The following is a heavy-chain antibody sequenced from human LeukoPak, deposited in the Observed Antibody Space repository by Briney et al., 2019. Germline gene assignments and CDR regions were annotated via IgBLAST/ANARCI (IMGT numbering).Heavy chain of an antibody. CDR1: GGSISSYY. CDR3: ARGGSGYDSFYYYGMDV. Sequence: PSETLSLTCTVSGGSISSYYWSWMRQPPGKALEWIGYIYDSGSTNYNPSLKSRVTISVDTSKNQFSLKLSSVTASDTAVYYCARGGSGYDSFYYYGMDVWGQGTTVTVSS. J-gene: IGHJ6*02. CDR2: IYDSGST. V-gene: IGHV4-59*01. D-gene: IGHD5-12*01.